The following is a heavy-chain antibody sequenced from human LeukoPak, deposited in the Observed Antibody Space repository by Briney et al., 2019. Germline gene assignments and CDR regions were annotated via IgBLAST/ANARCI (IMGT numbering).Heavy chain of an antibody. J-gene: IGHJ4*02. D-gene: IGHD6-13*01. CDR2: IYPGDSET. CDR3: AGTIAAAGNTFDY. V-gene: IGHV5-51*01. CDR1: GYRFSSYW. Sequence: GESLKISCKGSGYRFSSYWIGWVRQMPGKGLEWMGIIYPGDSETRYSPSFQGQVTISADKSIDTAYLQWSSLKASDTAMYYCAGTIAAAGNTFDYWGQGTLVTVSS.